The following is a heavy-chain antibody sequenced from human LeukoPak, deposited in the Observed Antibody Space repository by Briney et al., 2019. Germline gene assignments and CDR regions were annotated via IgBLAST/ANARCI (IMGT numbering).Heavy chain of an antibody. V-gene: IGHV4-34*01. Sequence: SETLSLTCVVSRGASINCWTWIRQPPGKGLEWIAEINDSGSTNSNSSLRSRVAISLDTSKNQLSLRLTSVTAADTAVYYCARGQYCSTNTCYSARRYFDFWGQGTLVTVSS. CDR3: ARGQYCSTNTCYSARRYFDF. CDR2: INDSGST. CDR1: RGASINC. D-gene: IGHD2-2*01. J-gene: IGHJ4*02.